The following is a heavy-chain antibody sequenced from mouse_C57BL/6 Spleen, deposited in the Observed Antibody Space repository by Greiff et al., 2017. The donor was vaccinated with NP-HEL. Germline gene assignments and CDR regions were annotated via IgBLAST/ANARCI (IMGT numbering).Heavy chain of an antibody. Sequence: QVHVKQSGAELVKPGASVKISCKASGYAFSSYWMNWVKQRPGKGLEWIGHIYPGDGDTNYNGKFKGKATLTADKSSSTAYMQLSSLTSEDSAVYFCARGGAEGFAYWGQGTLVTVSA. CDR2: IYPGDGDT. J-gene: IGHJ3*01. V-gene: IGHV1-80*01. CDR1: GYAFSSYW. CDR3: ARGGAEGFAY.